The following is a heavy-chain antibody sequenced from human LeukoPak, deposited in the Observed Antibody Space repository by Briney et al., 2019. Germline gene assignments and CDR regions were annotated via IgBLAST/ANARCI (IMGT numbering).Heavy chain of an antibody. CDR2: IYYSGST. Sequence: SETPSLTCTVSGGSISSYYWSWIRQPPGKGLEWIGYIYYSGSTNYNPSLKSRVTISVDTSKNQFSLKLSSVTAADTAVYYCARVVRAAAGKGAFDYWGQGTLVTVSS. D-gene: IGHD6-13*01. V-gene: IGHV4-59*01. J-gene: IGHJ4*02. CDR1: GGSISSYY. CDR3: ARVVRAAAGKGAFDY.